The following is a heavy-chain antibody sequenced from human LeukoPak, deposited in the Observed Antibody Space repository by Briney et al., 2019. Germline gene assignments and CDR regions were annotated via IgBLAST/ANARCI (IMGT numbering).Heavy chain of an antibody. CDR1: GGSISSGDYY. Sequence: SETLSLTCTVSGGSISSGDYYWSWIRQPPGQGLEWIGYIYHSGSTYSNPSLNSRVTISVDTSKNQFSLKLSSVTAADTAVYYCARSYYDYVWGSYRYVSPHFDYWGQGTLVTVSS. J-gene: IGHJ4*02. CDR2: IYHSGST. V-gene: IGHV4-30-4*08. D-gene: IGHD3-16*02. CDR3: ARSYYDYVWGSYRYVSPHFDY.